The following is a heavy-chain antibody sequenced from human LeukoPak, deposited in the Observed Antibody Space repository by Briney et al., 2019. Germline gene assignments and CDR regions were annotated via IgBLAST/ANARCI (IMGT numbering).Heavy chain of an antibody. J-gene: IGHJ4*02. V-gene: IGHV5-51*01. D-gene: IGHD6-13*01. CDR1: GYDFTNYF. CDR2: INPGDADT. Sequence: GESLMISCKGSGYDFTNYFIAWARQMPGKGLEWMGIINPGDADTRYSPSFQGQVTISADKSITTAYLQWSSLKASDTAMYYCARPSWIAAAGTSYFGNWGQGTLVTVSS. CDR3: ARPSWIAAAGTSYFGN.